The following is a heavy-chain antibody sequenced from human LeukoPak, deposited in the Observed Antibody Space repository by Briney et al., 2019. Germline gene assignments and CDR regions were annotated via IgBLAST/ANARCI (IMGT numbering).Heavy chain of an antibody. CDR2: ISSSSSYI. CDR3: ARDLGSGSYLGY. Sequence: NPGGSLRLSCAASGFTFSRYNMNWVRQAPGKGLEWVSSISSSSSYIYYADSMKGRFTISRDNAKNSLYLQMNSLRAEDTAVYYCARDLGSGSYLGYWGQGTLVTVSA. D-gene: IGHD1-26*01. CDR1: GFTFSRYN. J-gene: IGHJ4*02. V-gene: IGHV3-21*01.